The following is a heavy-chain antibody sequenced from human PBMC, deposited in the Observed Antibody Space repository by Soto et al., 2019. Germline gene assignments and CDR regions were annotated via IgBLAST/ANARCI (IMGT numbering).Heavy chain of an antibody. Sequence: ASVKVSCKASGYTFTGYYMHWVRQAPGQGLEWMGWINPNSGGTNYAQKFQGWVTMTRDTSISTAYMELSRLRSDDTAVYYCARDSIAVAGYEFSYYYGMDVWDQGTTVTVSS. CDR1: GYTFTGYY. CDR2: INPNSGGT. V-gene: IGHV1-2*04. CDR3: ARDSIAVAGYEFSYYYGMDV. D-gene: IGHD6-19*01. J-gene: IGHJ6*02.